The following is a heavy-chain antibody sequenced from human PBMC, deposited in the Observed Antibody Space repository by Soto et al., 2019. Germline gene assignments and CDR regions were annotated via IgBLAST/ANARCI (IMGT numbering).Heavy chain of an antibody. Sequence: QVQLVESGGGVVQPGGSLRLSCAASGFTFSSNAMHWVRQAPGKGLEWVAVRSYDGSNKYYADSVKGRFTISRDNSKNTLYLQMNSLRAEDTAVYYCARAPYCSGGSCYPGADYWGQGTLVTVSS. J-gene: IGHJ4*02. D-gene: IGHD2-15*01. CDR3: ARAPYCSGGSCYPGADY. CDR1: GFTFSSNA. CDR2: RSYDGSNK. V-gene: IGHV3-30-3*01.